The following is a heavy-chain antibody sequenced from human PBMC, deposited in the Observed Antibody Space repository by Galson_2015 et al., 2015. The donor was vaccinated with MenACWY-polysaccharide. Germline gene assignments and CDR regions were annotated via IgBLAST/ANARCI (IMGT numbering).Heavy chain of an antibody. CDR1: GDSVSSNTAA. J-gene: IGHJ5*02. Sequence: CAISGDSVSSNTAAWNWIRQSPSRGLEWLGRTYYRSNWSSDYALSMRGRITINADTSKNQFSLQLNSVTPEDTAVYYCVRGGAAASLRFDPWGQGTLVTVSS. CDR2: TYYRSNWSS. V-gene: IGHV6-1*01. D-gene: IGHD2-15*01. CDR3: VRGGAAASLRFDP.